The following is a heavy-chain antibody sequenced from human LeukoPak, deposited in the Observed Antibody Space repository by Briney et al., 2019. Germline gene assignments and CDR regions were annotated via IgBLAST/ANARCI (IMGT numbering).Heavy chain of an antibody. D-gene: IGHD3-10*01. CDR2: ISYEGSNE. V-gene: IGHV3-30*04. CDR1: GFIFSNCA. J-gene: IGHJ4*02. CDR3: VRDSSESGRLDS. Sequence: GGSLRLSCTTSGFIFSNCAMHWVRQAPGKGMEWVAVISYEGSNEDYGDYVRGRFTISRDNSKDTLYLQMNSLRLEDTAVYYCVRDSSESGRLDSWGQGTLVTVSS.